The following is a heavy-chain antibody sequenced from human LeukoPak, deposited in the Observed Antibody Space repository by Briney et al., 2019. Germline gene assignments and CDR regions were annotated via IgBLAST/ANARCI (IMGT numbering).Heavy chain of an antibody. CDR1: GYTFTSYY. J-gene: IGHJ4*02. V-gene: IGHV1-46*01. Sequence: ASVKVSCKASGYTFTSYYMHWVRQAPGQGLEWMGIINPSGGSTSYAQKFQGRVTTTRDTSTSTVYMELSSLRSEDTAVYYCARDQLLWFGDDWGQGTLVTVSS. CDR2: INPSGGST. D-gene: IGHD3-10*01. CDR3: ARDQLLWFGDD.